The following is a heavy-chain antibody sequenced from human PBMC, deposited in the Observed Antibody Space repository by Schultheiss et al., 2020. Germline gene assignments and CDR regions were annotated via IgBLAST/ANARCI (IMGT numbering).Heavy chain of an antibody. CDR2: INHSGST. CDR1: GGSFSGYY. V-gene: IGHV4-34*01. CDR3: ARRRGGWFDP. Sequence: SETLSLTCAVYGGSFSGYYWSWIRQPPGKGLEWIGEINHSGSTNYNPSLKSRVTISVDTSKNQFSLKLSSVTAADTAVYYCARRRGGWFDPWGQGTLVTVSS. J-gene: IGHJ5*02. D-gene: IGHD3-10*01.